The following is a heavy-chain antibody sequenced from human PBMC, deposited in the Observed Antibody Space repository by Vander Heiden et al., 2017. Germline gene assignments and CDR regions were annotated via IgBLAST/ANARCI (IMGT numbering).Heavy chain of an antibody. CDR1: GFTFSSYT. V-gene: IGHV3-23*04. CDR2: FTRNGAA. D-gene: IGHD3-3*01. Sequence: EVQLVEPGGGLVQPGGALRLPCARSGFTFSSYTITWVRQAPGKGLEWVSSFTRNGAAYYQDSVKGRFTVSRDTSRNTLSLQMNSLRAEDTALYYCARDLNLWSGLDYWGQGALVTVSS. CDR3: ARDLNLWSGLDY. J-gene: IGHJ4*02.